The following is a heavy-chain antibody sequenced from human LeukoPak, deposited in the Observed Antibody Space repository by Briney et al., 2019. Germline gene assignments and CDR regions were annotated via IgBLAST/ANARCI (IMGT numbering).Heavy chain of an antibody. CDR1: GGSISSYY. CDR2: IYTSGST. CDR3: ARDTLKYYYDSSGCFDL. J-gene: IGHJ2*01. D-gene: IGHD3-22*01. V-gene: IGHV4-4*07. Sequence: SETLSLTCTVSGGSISSYYWSWIRQPAGKGLGWIGRIYTSGSTNYNPSLKSRVTMSVDTSKNQFSLKLSSVTAADTAVYYCARDTLKYYYDSSGCFDLWGRGTLVTVSS.